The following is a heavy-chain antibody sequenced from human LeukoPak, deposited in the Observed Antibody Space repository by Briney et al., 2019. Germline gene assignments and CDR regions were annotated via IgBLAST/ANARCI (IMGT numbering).Heavy chain of an antibody. CDR3: ARDTSFRYYYIWSGWDY. V-gene: IGHV6-1*01. CDR1: GDSVSSNSAA. D-gene: IGHD3-3*01. Sequence: SQTLSLTCAISGDSVSSNSAAWNWIRQSPSRGLEWLGRTFYRSKWYDDYAVSVKSRITINPDTSKNQVSLQLNSVTPEDTAVYYCARDTSFRYYYIWSGWDYWCQGTLVTVSS. J-gene: IGHJ4*02. CDR2: TFYRSKWYD.